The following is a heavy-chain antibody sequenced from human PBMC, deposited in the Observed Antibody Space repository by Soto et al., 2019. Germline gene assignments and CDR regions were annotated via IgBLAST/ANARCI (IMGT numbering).Heavy chain of an antibody. D-gene: IGHD2-21*02. CDR1: GFTFSSYS. CDR2: ITSSSTTI. J-gene: IGHJ4*02. CDR3: ARTQGDKGFDY. V-gene: IGHV3-48*01. Sequence: EVQVVESGGGLVQPGGSLRLSCAASGFTFSSYSMNWVRQAPGKGLEWVSYITSSSTTIYYADSVKGRFTISRDNAKNSLYLQMNSLRAEDTAVYYCARTQGDKGFDYWGQGTLVTVSS.